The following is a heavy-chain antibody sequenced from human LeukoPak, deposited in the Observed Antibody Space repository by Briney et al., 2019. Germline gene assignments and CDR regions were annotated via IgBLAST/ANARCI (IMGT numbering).Heavy chain of an antibody. Sequence: PSETLSLTCTVSGGSISSSSYYWGWIRQPPGKGLEWIGSIYYSGSTYYNPSLKSRVTISVDTSKKHFSLTLSSVTAADTAVYYCYGSGSNFDHWGQGTLVTVSS. V-gene: IGHV4-39*02. CDR1: GGSISSSSYY. CDR2: IYYSGST. D-gene: IGHD3-10*01. J-gene: IGHJ4*02. CDR3: YGSGSNFDH.